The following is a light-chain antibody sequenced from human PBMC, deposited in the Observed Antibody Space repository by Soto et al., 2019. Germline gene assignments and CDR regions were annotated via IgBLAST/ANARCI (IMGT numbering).Light chain of an antibody. CDR3: QQRYAWYS. Sequence: EIVLTQSPATLSLSPGEGATLSCRASRSINNYLGWYQQKPGQAPRLLISDASNRASGVPVRFSGSGSGTDFPLTISSLESEDSAVYFCQQRYAWYSFGQGTKLEIK. V-gene: IGKV3D-11*02. CDR2: DAS. CDR1: RSINNY. J-gene: IGKJ2*03.